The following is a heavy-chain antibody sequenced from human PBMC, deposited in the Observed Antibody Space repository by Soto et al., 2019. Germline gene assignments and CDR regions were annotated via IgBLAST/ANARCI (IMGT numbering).Heavy chain of an antibody. CDR3: TRRQFYYFGLDV. D-gene: IGHD6-19*01. CDR2: IRTDANTYAT. Sequence: QLVESGGALVQPGESLKLSCAASGFSFSGSAIQWVRQAPGKGLEWVGRIRTDANTYATAYVASVTGRFTISRDDSRNTAYLQMNSLKTEDTAVYFCTRRQFYYFGLDVWGQGTTVIVSS. V-gene: IGHV3-73*02. CDR1: GFSFSGSA. J-gene: IGHJ6*02.